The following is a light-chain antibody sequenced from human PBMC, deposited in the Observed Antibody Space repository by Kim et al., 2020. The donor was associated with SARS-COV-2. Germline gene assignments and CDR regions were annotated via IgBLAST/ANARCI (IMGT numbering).Light chain of an antibody. Sequence: APGKTARSTWGGNNIGSKSVLWYQQKPGQAPVLVIYYDSDRPSGIPERFSGSNSGNTATLTISRVEAGDEADYYCQVWDSSSDHPVFGGGTQLTVL. CDR3: QVWDSSSDHPV. V-gene: IGLV3-21*04. CDR1: NIGSKS. J-gene: IGLJ2*01. CDR2: YDS.